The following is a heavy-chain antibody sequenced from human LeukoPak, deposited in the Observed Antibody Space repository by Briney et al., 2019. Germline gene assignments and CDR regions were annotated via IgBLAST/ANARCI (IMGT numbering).Heavy chain of an antibody. D-gene: IGHD5-12*01. CDR2: IKSKTDGGTT. Sequence: PGGSLRLSCAASGFTFSNAWMSWVRQAPGKGLEWVGRIKSKTDGGTTDYAAPVKGRFTISRDDSKNTLYLQMNSLKTEDTAVYYCTTAIRYGGYPDPDGDAFDIWGQGTMVTVSS. V-gene: IGHV3-15*01. J-gene: IGHJ3*02. CDR1: GFTFSNAW. CDR3: TTAIRYGGYPDPDGDAFDI.